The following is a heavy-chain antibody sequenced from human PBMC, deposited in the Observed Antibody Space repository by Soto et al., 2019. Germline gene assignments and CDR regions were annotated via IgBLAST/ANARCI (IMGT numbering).Heavy chain of an antibody. CDR2: IYYSGST. V-gene: IGHV4-31*03. CDR3: ARAHYDFGDYYYMDV. Sequence: SETLSLTCTVSGGSISSGGYYWSWIRQHPGKGLEWIGYIYYSGSTYYNPSLKSRVTISVDTSKNQFSLKLSSVTAADTAVYYCARAHYDFGDYYYMDVWGKGTTVTVSS. J-gene: IGHJ6*03. CDR1: GGSISSGGYY. D-gene: IGHD3-3*01.